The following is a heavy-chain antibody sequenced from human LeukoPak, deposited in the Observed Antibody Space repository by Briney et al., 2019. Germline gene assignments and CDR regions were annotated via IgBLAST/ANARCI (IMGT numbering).Heavy chain of an antibody. V-gene: IGHV3-74*01. CDR2: INSDGSST. D-gene: IGHD2-21*02. Sequence: GGSLRLSCAASGFTFSSYEMNWVRQAPGKGLVWVSRINSDGSSTSYADSVKGRFTISRDNAKNTLYLQMNSLRAEDTAVYYCARSQVVVTAILGYYYYYMDVWGKGTTVTVSS. CDR3: ARSQVVVTAILGYYYYYMDV. J-gene: IGHJ6*03. CDR1: GFTFSSYE.